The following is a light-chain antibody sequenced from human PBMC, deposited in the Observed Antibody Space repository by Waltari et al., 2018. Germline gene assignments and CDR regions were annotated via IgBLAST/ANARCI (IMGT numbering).Light chain of an antibody. J-gene: IGKJ1*01. V-gene: IGKV3-20*01. CDR1: QSVSSTY. CDR3: QQYGSSPRT. Sequence: EIVLTQSPGTLSLSPGEGATLSCRASQSVSSTYLAWYQQKPGQAPRLLIYGASSRATVIADRFSGSGSGTDFTLTISRLEPEDFSVYYCQQYGSSPRTFGQGTKVEIK. CDR2: GAS.